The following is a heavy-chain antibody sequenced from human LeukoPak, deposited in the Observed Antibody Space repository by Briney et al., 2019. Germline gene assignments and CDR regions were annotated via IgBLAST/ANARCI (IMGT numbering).Heavy chain of an antibody. V-gene: IGHV4-39*01. CDR3: ARHPRGIAALCNWFDP. CDR2: IYYSGST. D-gene: IGHD6-13*01. Sequence: SETLSLTCTVSGGSISSSSYYWGWIRHPPGKGLEWIGSIYYSGSTYYNPSLKSRVTISVDTSKNPFSPKLSSVTAADTAVYSCARHPRGIAALCNWFDPWGQGTLVTVSS. J-gene: IGHJ5*02. CDR1: GGSISSSSYY.